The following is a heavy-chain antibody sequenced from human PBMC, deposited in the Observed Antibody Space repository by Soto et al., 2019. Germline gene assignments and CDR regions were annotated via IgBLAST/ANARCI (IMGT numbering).Heavy chain of an antibody. V-gene: IGHV1-18*01. CDR2: SSAYNGNT. Sequence: QVQLVQSGAEVKKPGASVKVSCKASGYTFTSYGISWVRPAPGQGLEWMGWSSAYNGNTNDAQKHQGRDTMTTDTSTSTAYMELRSLRSDETAVYYCARGWEQQPGLEYFQHWGQGTLVTVSS. D-gene: IGHD6-13*01. J-gene: IGHJ1*01. CDR3: ARGWEQQPGLEYFQH. CDR1: GYTFTSYG.